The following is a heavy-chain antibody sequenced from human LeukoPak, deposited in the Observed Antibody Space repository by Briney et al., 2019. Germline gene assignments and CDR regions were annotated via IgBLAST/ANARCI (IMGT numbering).Heavy chain of an antibody. Sequence: GESLKISCMGSGYSFTSYWIGWVRQMPGKGLEWMGIIYPGDSDTRYSPSFQGQVTISADKSISTAYLQWSSLKASDTAMYYCARAVIVGATYYYYGMDVWGQGTTVTVSS. J-gene: IGHJ6*02. CDR3: ARAVIVGATYYYYGMDV. CDR1: GYSFTSYW. D-gene: IGHD1-26*01. CDR2: IYPGDSDT. V-gene: IGHV5-51*01.